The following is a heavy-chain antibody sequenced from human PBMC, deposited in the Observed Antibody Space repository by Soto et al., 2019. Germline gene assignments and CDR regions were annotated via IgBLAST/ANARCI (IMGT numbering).Heavy chain of an antibody. D-gene: IGHD3-3*01. V-gene: IGHV4-31*03. CDR3: ARTPITIFGVVAFDY. CDR2: IYYSGST. Sequence: QVQLQESGPGLVKPSQTLSLTCTVSGGSISSGGYYWSWNRQHPGKGLEWIGYIYYSGSTYYNPSLKSRVTISVDTSKNQFSLKLSSVTAADTAVYYCARTPITIFGVVAFDYWGQGTLVTVSS. J-gene: IGHJ4*02. CDR1: GGSISSGGYY.